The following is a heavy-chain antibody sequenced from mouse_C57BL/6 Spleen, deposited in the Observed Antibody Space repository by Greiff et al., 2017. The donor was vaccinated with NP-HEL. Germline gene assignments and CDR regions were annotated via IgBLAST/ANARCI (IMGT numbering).Heavy chain of an antibody. CDR3: ARRGDYDIAY. J-gene: IGHJ3*01. V-gene: IGHV1-55*01. Sequence: QVQLKESGAELVKPGASVKMSCKASGYTFTSYWITWVKQRPGQGLEWIGDIYPGSGSTNYNEKFKSKATLTVDTSSSTAYMQLSSLTSEDSAVYYCARRGDYDIAYWGQGTLVTVSA. CDR1: GYTFTSYW. D-gene: IGHD2-4*01. CDR2: IYPGSGST.